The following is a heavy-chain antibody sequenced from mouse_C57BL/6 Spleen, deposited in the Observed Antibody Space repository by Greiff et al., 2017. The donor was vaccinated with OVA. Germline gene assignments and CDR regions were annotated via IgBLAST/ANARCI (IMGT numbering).Heavy chain of an antibody. CDR3: ARSGSSYPFDY. V-gene: IGHV1-52*01. CDR1: GYTFTSYW. Sequence: QVQLQQPGAELVRPGSSVKLSCKASGYTFTSYWMHWVKQRPIQGLEWIGNIDPSDSETHYNQKFKDKATLTVDKSSSTAYMQLSSLTSEDSAVYYCARSGSSYPFDYWGQGTTLTVSS. CDR2: IDPSDSET. D-gene: IGHD1-1*01. J-gene: IGHJ2*01.